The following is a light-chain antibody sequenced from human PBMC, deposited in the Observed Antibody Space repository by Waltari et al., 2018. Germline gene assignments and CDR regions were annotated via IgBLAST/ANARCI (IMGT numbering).Light chain of an antibody. V-gene: IGLV3-21*02. CDR3: QVWDPVSVSFV. Sequence: SYVLTQPSSVSVAPGQTARITCGGRNIGTKSVHWYQQKPGQAPVLVMYDDKDRPSGIPERFSGFNSGNTATLAISRAEAGDEADYYCQVWDPVSVSFVFGPATEVTVL. J-gene: IGLJ1*01. CDR1: NIGTKS. CDR2: DDK.